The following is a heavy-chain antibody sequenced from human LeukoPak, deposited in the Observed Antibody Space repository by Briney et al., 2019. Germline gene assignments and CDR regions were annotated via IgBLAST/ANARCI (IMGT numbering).Heavy chain of an antibody. V-gene: IGHV4-39*01. CDR1: GGSISSRSYY. Sequence: NPSETLSLTCTVSGGSISSRSYYWGWFRQPPGKGLEWIASIFYSGSTYHNPSLKSRVTISVDTSKSQFSLKLSSVTAADTAVYFCARHPLKAYVSDWFDPWGQGTLVTVSS. D-gene: IGHD3-10*02. CDR3: ARHPLKAYVSDWFDP. CDR2: IFYSGST. J-gene: IGHJ5*02.